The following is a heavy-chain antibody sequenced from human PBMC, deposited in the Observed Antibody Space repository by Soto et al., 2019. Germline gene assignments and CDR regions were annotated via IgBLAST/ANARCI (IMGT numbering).Heavy chain of an antibody. D-gene: IGHD2-21*02. V-gene: IGHV3-33*01. Sequence: GGSLRLSCAASGFTFSSYGMHWVRQAPGKGLEWVAVIWYDGSNKYYADSVKGRFTISRDNSKNTLYLQMNSLRAEDTAVYYCARDMGVVTAIAWWFDPWGQGTLVTVSS. J-gene: IGHJ5*02. CDR2: IWYDGSNK. CDR1: GFTFSSYG. CDR3: ARDMGVVTAIAWWFDP.